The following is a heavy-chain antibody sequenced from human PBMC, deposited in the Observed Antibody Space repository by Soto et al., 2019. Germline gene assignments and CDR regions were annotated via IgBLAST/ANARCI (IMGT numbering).Heavy chain of an antibody. CDR1: GYTITAHL. V-gene: IGHV1-18*04. Sequence: ASVKVSCKASGYTITAHLLHWVRQAPGQGLEWMGWISAYNGNTNYAQKLQGRVTMTTDTSTSTAYMELRSLRSDDTAVYYCARDGGYCSSTSCYTGFYYNGMDVWGQGTTVTVSS. CDR2: ISAYNGNT. J-gene: IGHJ6*02. D-gene: IGHD2-2*02. CDR3: ARDGGYCSSTSCYTGFYYNGMDV.